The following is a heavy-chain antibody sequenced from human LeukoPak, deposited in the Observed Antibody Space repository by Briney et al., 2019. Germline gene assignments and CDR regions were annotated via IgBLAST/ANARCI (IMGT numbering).Heavy chain of an antibody. CDR1: GFTVSSNY. Sequence: PGGTLRLSCAASGFTVSSNYMSWVRQAPGKGLAWVSVIYSGGSTYYADSVKSRFTISRDNSKNTLYLQMNSLRAEDTAVYYCARGLDDFWSGYYLDYWGQGTLVTVSS. D-gene: IGHD3-3*01. V-gene: IGHV3-53*01. CDR2: IYSGGST. J-gene: IGHJ4*02. CDR3: ARGLDDFWSGYYLDY.